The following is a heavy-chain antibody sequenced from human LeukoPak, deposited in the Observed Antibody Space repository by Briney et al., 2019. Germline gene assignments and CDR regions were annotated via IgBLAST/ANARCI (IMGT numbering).Heavy chain of an antibody. Sequence: SETLSLTCTVSGGSISSSSYYWSWIRQPPGKGLEWIGEINHSGSTNYNPSLKSRVTISVDTSKNQFSLKLSSVTAADTAVYYCARVFAYYYGSGNDYWGQGTLVTVSS. CDR3: ARVFAYYYGSGNDY. J-gene: IGHJ4*02. CDR2: INHSGST. D-gene: IGHD3-10*01. CDR1: GGSISSSSYY. V-gene: IGHV4-39*07.